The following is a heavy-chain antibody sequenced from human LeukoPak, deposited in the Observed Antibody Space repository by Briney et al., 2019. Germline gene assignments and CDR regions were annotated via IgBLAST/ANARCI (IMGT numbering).Heavy chain of an antibody. CDR1: GFTFSRYG. CDR3: ARRQGDGFDI. J-gene: IGHJ3*02. Sequence: PGGSLRLSCAASGFTFSRYGIHWVRQAPGKGLEWVAVISYDGSTKYYADSVRGRFTISRDNSKNTLYLQMNSLRVEDTAVYYCARRQGDGFDIWGQGTMDTVSS. V-gene: IGHV3-30*03. CDR2: ISYDGSTK.